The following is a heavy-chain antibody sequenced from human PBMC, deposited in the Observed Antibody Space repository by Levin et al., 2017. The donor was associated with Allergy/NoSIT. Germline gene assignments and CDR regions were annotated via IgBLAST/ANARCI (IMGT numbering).Heavy chain of an antibody. CDR3: ARDSPGIAVAGSHYYYGMDV. CDR1: GGTFSSYA. Sequence: KISCKASGGTFSSYAISWVRQAPGQGLEWMGGIIPIFGTANYAQKFQGRVTITADKSTSTAYMELSSLRSEDTAVYYCARDSPGIAVAGSHYYYGMDVWGQGTTVTVSS. J-gene: IGHJ6*02. CDR2: IIPIFGTA. D-gene: IGHD6-19*01. V-gene: IGHV1-69*06.